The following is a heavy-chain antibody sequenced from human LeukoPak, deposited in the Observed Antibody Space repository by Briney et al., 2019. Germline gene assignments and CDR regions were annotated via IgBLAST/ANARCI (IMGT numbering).Heavy chain of an antibody. V-gene: IGHV3-21*01. Sequence: GGSLRLSCAASGFTFSSYRVNWVRQAPGKGLEWVSSISSSSSYIYYPDSVKGRFTISRDNAKNSLYLQMNSLRAEDTYVYYCARVLVDTGTWYYMDVWGKGTTVTVSS. CDR3: ARVLVDTGTWYYMDV. J-gene: IGHJ6*03. D-gene: IGHD5-18*01. CDR2: ISSSSSYI. CDR1: GFTFSSYR.